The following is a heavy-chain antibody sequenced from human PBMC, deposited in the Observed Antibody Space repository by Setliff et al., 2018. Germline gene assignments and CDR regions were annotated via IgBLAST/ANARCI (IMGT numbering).Heavy chain of an antibody. CDR2: INHSGST. CDR1: GGSFSGYY. V-gene: IGHV4-34*01. D-gene: IGHD3-22*01. CDR3: ARGKERITMIVVVTSGAFDI. J-gene: IGHJ3*02. Sequence: SETLSLTCAVYGGSFSGYYWSWIRQPPGKGLEWIGEINHSGSTNYNPSLKSRVTISVDTSKNQFSLKLSSVTAADTAVYYCARGKERITMIVVVTSGAFDIWGQGTTVTVSS.